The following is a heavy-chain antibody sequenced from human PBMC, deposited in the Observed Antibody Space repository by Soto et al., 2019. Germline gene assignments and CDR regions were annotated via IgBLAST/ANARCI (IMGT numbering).Heavy chain of an antibody. J-gene: IGHJ5*02. CDR2: IYYSGST. CDR1: GACVSSWY. CDR3: ERVLRGVVNWFDP. Sequence: TXATLALAYTFSGACVSSWYWSWIGQPPGKGLEWIGYIYYSGSTNYNPSLKSRVTISVDTSKNQFSLKLSSVTAADTAVYYCERVLRGVVNWFDPWGQGTLVTVSS. V-gene: IGHV4-59*02. D-gene: IGHD3-10*01.